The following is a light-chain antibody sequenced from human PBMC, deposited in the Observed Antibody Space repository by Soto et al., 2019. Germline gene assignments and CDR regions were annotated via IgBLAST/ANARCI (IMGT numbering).Light chain of an antibody. V-gene: IGLV2-8*01. J-gene: IGLJ1*01. CDR1: SSDVGGYNY. Sequence: QSALTQPPSASGSPGQSVTISCTGTSSDVGGYNYVSWYQKHPGKVPKLMVYEVNKRPSGVPDRFSGSKSGNTASLTVSGLQAEDEADYYCTSYAGGNNVFGTGTKVT. CDR3: TSYAGGNNV. CDR2: EVN.